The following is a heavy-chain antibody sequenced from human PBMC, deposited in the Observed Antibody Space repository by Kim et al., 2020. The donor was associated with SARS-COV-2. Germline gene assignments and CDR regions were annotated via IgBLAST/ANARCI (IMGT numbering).Heavy chain of an antibody. CDR2: IYYSGST. V-gene: IGHV4-59*01. J-gene: IGHJ4*02. CDR3: ASGVQCGGDCYFDY. CDR1: GGSISSYY. D-gene: IGHD2-21*02. Sequence: SETLSLTCTVSGGSISSYYWSWIRQPPGKGLEWIGYIYYSGSTNYNPSLKSRVTISVDTSKNQFSLKLSSVTAADTAVYYCASGVQCGGDCYFDYWGQGTLVTVSS.